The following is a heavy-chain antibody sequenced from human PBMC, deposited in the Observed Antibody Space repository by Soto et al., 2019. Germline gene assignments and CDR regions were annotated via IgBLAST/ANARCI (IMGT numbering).Heavy chain of an antibody. CDR1: GGSIRSYD. CDR3: ARVSRRYSYGYPPDFDY. J-gene: IGHJ4*02. CDR2: IYYSGNT. D-gene: IGHD5-18*01. V-gene: IGHV4-59*01. Sequence: XATLSLTFSVSGGSIRSYDWSWIRQAPGKGLEWIGYIYYSGNTDYNPSLKSRVTISVDTSKNQFSLKLSSVTAADTAVYYCARVSRRYSYGYPPDFDYWGPGALVTVSS.